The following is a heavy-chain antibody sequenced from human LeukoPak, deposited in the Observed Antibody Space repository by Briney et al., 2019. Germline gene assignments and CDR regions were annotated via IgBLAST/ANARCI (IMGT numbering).Heavy chain of an antibody. Sequence: SETLSLTCTFSGGSISSYYWSWIRQPPGKGLEWIGYISTSGSANYNPSLKSRVTISADTSKNQLSLNLSSVTAADSAVYYCARHAPGSRGDFDSWSQGTLVTVSA. CDR1: GGSISSYY. J-gene: IGHJ4*02. CDR2: ISTSGSA. CDR3: ARHAPGSRGDFDS. V-gene: IGHV4-4*09. D-gene: IGHD2/OR15-2a*01.